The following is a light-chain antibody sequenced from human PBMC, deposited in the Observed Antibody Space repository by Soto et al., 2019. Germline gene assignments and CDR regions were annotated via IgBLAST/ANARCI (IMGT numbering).Light chain of an antibody. Sequence: EIVLTQSPGTLSLSPGQRATLSCRASQSVTSGYLTWYQQKPGQAPRLLIYGASTRATGIPARFSGSGSGTEFTLTISSLQSEDFAVYYCQQHHDWLPWTFGQGTKVDI. J-gene: IGKJ1*01. CDR3: QQHHDWLPWT. V-gene: IGKV3-15*01. CDR2: GAS. CDR1: QSVTSGY.